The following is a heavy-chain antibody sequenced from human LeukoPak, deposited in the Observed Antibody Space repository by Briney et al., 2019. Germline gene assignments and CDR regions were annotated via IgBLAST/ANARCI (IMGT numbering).Heavy chain of an antibody. V-gene: IGHV4-39*06. J-gene: IGHJ4*02. D-gene: IGHD3-9*01. CDR3: AGPGGYFDWLPYGY. Sequence: SETLSLTCTVSSGSISTSNYYWGWVRQPLGKALEWIGNIFYSGSTYYSPSLKSRVTISVDASKNQFPLKLSSVTAADTAVYYCAGPGGYFDWLPYGYWGQGTLVTVSS. CDR2: IFYSGST. CDR1: SGSISTSNYY.